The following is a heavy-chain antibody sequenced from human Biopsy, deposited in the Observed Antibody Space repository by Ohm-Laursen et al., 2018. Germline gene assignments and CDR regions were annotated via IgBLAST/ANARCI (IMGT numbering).Heavy chain of an antibody. CDR1: GDTFTTSA. CDR3: SSGDIGGIGLDV. CDR2: IIPILGTV. Sequence: SVKVSCKASGDTFTTSAMSWVRQVPGQGLDWMGRIIPILGTVDYGQNFQGRVTIRADTSTTFLELTSLRYDDTAVYYCSSGDIGGIGLDVWGLGTPVTVSS. D-gene: IGHD3-10*01. V-gene: IGHV1-69*04. J-gene: IGHJ6*02.